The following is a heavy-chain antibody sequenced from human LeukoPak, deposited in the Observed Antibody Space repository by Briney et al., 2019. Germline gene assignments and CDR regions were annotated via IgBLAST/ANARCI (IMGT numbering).Heavy chain of an antibody. CDR2: ISYDGSNK. V-gene: IGHV3-30*18. CDR3: AKEPHSYGYLPGAY. D-gene: IGHD5-18*01. Sequence: GGSLRLSCAASGFTFSSYGMHWVRQAPGKGLEWVAVISYDGSNKYYADSVKGRFTISRDNSKNTLYLQMNSLRAEDTAVYYCAKEPHSYGYLPGAYWGQRTLVTVSS. CDR1: GFTFSSYG. J-gene: IGHJ4*02.